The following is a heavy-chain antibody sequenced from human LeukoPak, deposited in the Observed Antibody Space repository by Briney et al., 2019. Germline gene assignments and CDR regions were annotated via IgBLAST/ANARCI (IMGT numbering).Heavy chain of an antibody. J-gene: IGHJ5*02. CDR2: INAGNGNT. CDR1: GYTFTSCA. V-gene: IGHV1-3*01. Sequence: ASVKVSRKASGYTFTSCAMHWVRQAPGQRLEWMGWINAGNGNTKYSQKFQGRVTITRDTSASTAYMELSSLRSEDTAVYYCARDLAVAGTNVDWFDPWGQGTLVTVSS. CDR3: ARDLAVAGTNVDWFDP. D-gene: IGHD6-19*01.